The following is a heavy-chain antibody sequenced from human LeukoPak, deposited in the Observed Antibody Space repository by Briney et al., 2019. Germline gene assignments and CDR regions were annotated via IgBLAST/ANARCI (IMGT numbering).Heavy chain of an antibody. CDR2: IYYTWSA. D-gene: IGHD4-17*01. CDR3: ARLKLHYDVYFPYFYHYYMDV. V-gene: IGHV4-59*08. J-gene: IGHJ6*03. Sequence: SETLSLTCGVAGGSIRDYYWSWLRQPPGKGLELIAFIYYTWSANYSPSFQSRLTISVDASKNQFSLKLISVTAADTAVYYCARLKLHYDVYFPYFYHYYMDVWGKGTTVTVSS. CDR1: GGSIRDYY.